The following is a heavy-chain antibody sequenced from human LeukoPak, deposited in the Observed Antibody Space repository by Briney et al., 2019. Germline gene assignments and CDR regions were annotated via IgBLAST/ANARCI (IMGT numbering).Heavy chain of an antibody. J-gene: IGHJ4*02. CDR3: ARDQTHYYDSSGYSDY. D-gene: IGHD3-22*01. CDR2: INPNSGGT. Sequence: ASVKVSCKASGYTFTSYGISWVRQAPGQGLEWMGRINPNSGGTNYAQKFQGRVTMTRDTSISTAYMELSRLRSDDTAVYYCARDQTHYYDSSGYSDYWGQGTLVTVSS. V-gene: IGHV1-2*06. CDR1: GYTFTSYG.